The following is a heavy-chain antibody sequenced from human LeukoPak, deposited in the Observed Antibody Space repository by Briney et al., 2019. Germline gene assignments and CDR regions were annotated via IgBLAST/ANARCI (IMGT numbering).Heavy chain of an antibody. CDR3: TREVPHGYSGYDSRDY. J-gene: IGHJ4*02. Sequence: GGSLRLSCGASGFTFSVYGMHWVRQAPGKGLGWVAVIWSDGSNEYFADSVKGRFAISRDNTMNSLYLQMNSLRAEDTAVYYCTREVPHGYSGYDSRDYWGQGTLVTVSS. CDR1: GFTFSVYG. CDR2: IWSDGSNE. D-gene: IGHD5-12*01. V-gene: IGHV3-33*01.